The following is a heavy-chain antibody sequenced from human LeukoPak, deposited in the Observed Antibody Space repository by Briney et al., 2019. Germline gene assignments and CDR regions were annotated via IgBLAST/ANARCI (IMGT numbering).Heavy chain of an antibody. J-gene: IGHJ4*02. CDR3: ARASGGDGSGSL. CDR2: IHYSGST. CDR1: GGSISSYY. D-gene: IGHD3-10*01. V-gene: IGHV4-59*01. Sequence: SETLSLTCTVSGGSISSYYWSWIRQPPGKGLEWIGYIHYSGSTHYNPSLKSRVTISVDTSKNQFSLNLTSVTAADTAMYYCARASGGDGSGSLWGQGTLVTVSS.